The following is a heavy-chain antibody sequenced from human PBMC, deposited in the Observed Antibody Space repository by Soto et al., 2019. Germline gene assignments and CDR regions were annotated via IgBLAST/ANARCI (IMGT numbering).Heavy chain of an antibody. CDR2: ISGSGGST. Sequence: SLRLSCAASGFTFSSYAMSWVRQAPGKGLEWVSAISGSGGSTYYADSVKGRFTISRDNSKNTLYLQMNSLRAEDTAVYYCAKDDGSGWYRFCHWGQGTLVTSPQ. J-gene: IGHJ1*01. D-gene: IGHD6-13*01. V-gene: IGHV3-23*01. CDR1: GFTFSSYA. CDR3: AKDDGSGWYRFCH.